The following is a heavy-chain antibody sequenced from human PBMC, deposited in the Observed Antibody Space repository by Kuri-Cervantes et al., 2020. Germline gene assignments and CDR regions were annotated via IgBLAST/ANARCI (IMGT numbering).Heavy chain of an antibody. CDR2: ISSSGSTI. V-gene: IGHV3-48*04. D-gene: IGHD5-18*01. J-gene: IGHJ4*02. CDR1: GFTFSSYS. Sequence: GGSLRLSCAASGFTFSSYSMNWVRQAPGKGLEWVSYISSSGSTIYYADSVKGRFTISRDNAKNSLYLQMNSLRAEDTAVYYRARAGQVGSYLTRFDYWGQGTLVTVSS. CDR3: ARAGQVGSYLTRFDY.